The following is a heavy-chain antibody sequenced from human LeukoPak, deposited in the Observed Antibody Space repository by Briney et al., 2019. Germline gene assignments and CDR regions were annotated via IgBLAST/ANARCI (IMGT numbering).Heavy chain of an antibody. V-gene: IGHV3-30*04. CDR3: AKDQYYYDSSGYYYFDY. Sequence: GGSLRLSCAASGFTFNSYAFHWVRQAPGKGLEWVAFISYDGSNKYYADSVMGRFTLSRDNSKNTLYLQMNSLRAEDTAVYYCAKDQYYYDSSGYYYFDYWGQGTLVTVSS. CDR2: ISYDGSNK. J-gene: IGHJ4*02. D-gene: IGHD3-22*01. CDR1: GFTFNSYA.